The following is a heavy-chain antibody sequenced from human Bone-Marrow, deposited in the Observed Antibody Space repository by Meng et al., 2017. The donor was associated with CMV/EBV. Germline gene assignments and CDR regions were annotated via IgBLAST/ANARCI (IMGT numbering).Heavy chain of an antibody. CDR2: IVPSDGAT. Sequence: SCKASGYPFTSYLLHWVRRVPGQGLDWMGFIVPSDGATGYAQHFQGRVTMTRDTSTSTVYMQLSSLTSDDTAVYFCVRELAGGDFDYWGQGALVTVSS. D-gene: IGHD1-1*01. CDR3: VRELAGGDFDY. V-gene: IGHV1-46*01. J-gene: IGHJ4*02. CDR1: GYPFTSYL.